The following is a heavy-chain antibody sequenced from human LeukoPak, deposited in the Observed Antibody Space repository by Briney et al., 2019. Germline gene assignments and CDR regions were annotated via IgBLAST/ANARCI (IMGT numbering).Heavy chain of an antibody. J-gene: IGHJ4*02. D-gene: IGHD6-19*01. Sequence: GGSLRLSCAASGFTFSSYAMHWVRQAPGKGLEWVAVISYDGSNKYYADSVKGRFTISRDNSKNTLYLQMNSLRAEDTAVYYCASSWYSSGWYYFDYWGQGTLVTVSS. CDR3: ASSWYSSGWYYFDY. V-gene: IGHV3-30*14. CDR2: ISYDGSNK. CDR1: GFTFSSYA.